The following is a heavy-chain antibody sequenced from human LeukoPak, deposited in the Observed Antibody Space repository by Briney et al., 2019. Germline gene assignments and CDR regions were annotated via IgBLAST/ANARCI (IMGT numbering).Heavy chain of an antibody. J-gene: IGHJ6*02. D-gene: IGHD3-22*01. V-gene: IGHV3-30-3*01. CDR1: GSTFSSYS. Sequence: GGSLRLSCAASGSTFSSYSMHWVRQAPGKGLEWVAVISYDGNKKYYADSVKGRFTISRDNSKNTLYLQMNSLRAEDTAVYYCAREGYYYDSSGYLIWALYGMDVWGQGTTVTVSS. CDR3: AREGYYYDSSGYLIWALYGMDV. CDR2: ISYDGNKK.